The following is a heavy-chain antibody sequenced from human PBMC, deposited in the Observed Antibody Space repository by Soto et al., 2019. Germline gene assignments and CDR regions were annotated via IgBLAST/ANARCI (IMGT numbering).Heavy chain of an antibody. V-gene: IGHV3-23*01. CDR3: ARRGPGTYVDY. CDR1: GFTFSSYA. Sequence: EVQLLDSGGGLVQPGGSLILSCAASGFTFSSYAMNWVRQAPGKGLEWVSVISGSGDSTYYADSVKGRFTISRDNSKNTLYLQMNSLRTEDTAVYYCARRGPGTYVDYWGQETLVTVSS. CDR2: ISGSGDST. J-gene: IGHJ4*02. D-gene: IGHD6-13*01.